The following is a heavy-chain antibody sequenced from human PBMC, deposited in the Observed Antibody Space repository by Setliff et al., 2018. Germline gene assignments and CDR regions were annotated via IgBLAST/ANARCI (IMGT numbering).Heavy chain of an antibody. CDR2: MSPGSGYT. J-gene: IGHJ4*02. D-gene: IGHD2-15*01. CDR1: GGTFSSYA. Sequence: GASVKVSCKASGGTFSSYAISWVRQAPGQGLEWMGWMSPGSGYTGYAQKFQDRVIMTRDTSISTAYMELTSLTSEDTAVYYCARGITEGYDYWGQGTLVTVSS. V-gene: IGHV1-8*02. CDR3: ARGITEGYDY.